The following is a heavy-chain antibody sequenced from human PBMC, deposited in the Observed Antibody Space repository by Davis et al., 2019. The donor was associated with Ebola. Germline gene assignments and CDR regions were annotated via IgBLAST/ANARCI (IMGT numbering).Heavy chain of an antibody. V-gene: IGHV5-51*01. CDR1: GYGFSDYW. D-gene: IGHD1-1*01. Sequence: GESLKISCEGSGYGFSDYWIAWVRQRPGKGLEWIGIIYPCDSDPRYSPSFQGQVTLSADKSLATAYLQWTSLKTSDTAMYYCARLENVEHYWGQGTLVSVSS. CDR3: ARLENVEHY. J-gene: IGHJ4*02. CDR2: IYPCDSDP.